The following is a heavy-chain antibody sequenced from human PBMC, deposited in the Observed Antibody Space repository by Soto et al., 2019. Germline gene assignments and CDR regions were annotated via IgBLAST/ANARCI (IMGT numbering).Heavy chain of an antibody. J-gene: IGHJ6*02. Sequence: KPSETLSLTCAVYGGSFSGYYWSWIRQPPGKGLEWIGEINHSGSTNYNPSLKSRVTISVDASKNQFSLKLSSVTAADTAVYYCARVRGYSYGYFHYYYNGMDVWGQGTTVTVSS. D-gene: IGHD5-18*01. CDR2: INHSGST. V-gene: IGHV4-34*01. CDR1: GGSFSGYY. CDR3: ARVRGYSYGYFHYYYNGMDV.